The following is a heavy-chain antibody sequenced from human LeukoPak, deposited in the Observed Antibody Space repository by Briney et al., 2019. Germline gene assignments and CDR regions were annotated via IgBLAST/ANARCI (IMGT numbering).Heavy chain of an antibody. V-gene: IGHV1-8*01. Sequence: ASVKVSCKASGYAFTSYDINWVRQATGQGLEWMGWMNPNSGNTGYAHKFQGRVTMTRNTSISTAYMELSSLRSEDTAVYYCARGLKACSGGSCYVVFFDPWGQGTLVTVSS. CDR2: MNPNSGNT. CDR1: GYAFTSYD. CDR3: ARGLKACSGGSCYVVFFDP. D-gene: IGHD2-15*01. J-gene: IGHJ5*02.